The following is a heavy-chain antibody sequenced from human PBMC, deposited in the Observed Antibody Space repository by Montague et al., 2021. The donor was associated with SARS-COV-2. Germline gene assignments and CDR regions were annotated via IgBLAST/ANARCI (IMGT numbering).Heavy chain of an antibody. D-gene: IGHD6-19*01. J-gene: IGHJ6*02. V-gene: IGHV4-4*02. Sequence: SETLSLTRAVSGGSISSSNWWSWVRQPPGKVLEWIGEIYHSGSTXYNPSLKSRVTISVDKSKNQFSLKLSAVTAADTAVYYCARSRGNLQWPFYYYYGMDVWGQGTTVTVSS. CDR2: IYHSGST. CDR3: ARSRGNLQWPFYYYYGMDV. CDR1: GGSISSSNW.